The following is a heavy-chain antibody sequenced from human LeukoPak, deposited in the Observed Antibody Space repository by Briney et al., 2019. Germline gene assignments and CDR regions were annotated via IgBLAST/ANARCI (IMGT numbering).Heavy chain of an antibody. Sequence: GASVKVSCKASGYTFTSYDINWVRQATGQGLELMGWMNPNSGNTGYAQKFQGRVTITRSTSISTAYMELSSLRSEDTAVYYCGRDRNWGRGYFDLWGRGTLVIVSS. J-gene: IGHJ2*01. D-gene: IGHD7-27*01. CDR2: MNPNSGNT. CDR1: GYTFTSYD. CDR3: GRDRNWGRGYFDL. V-gene: IGHV1-8*03.